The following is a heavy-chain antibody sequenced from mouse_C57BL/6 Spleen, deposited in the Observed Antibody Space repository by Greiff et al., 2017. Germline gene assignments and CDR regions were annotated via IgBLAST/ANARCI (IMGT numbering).Heavy chain of an antibody. CDR2: ISNGGGST. CDR1: GFTFSDYY. V-gene: IGHV5-12*01. Sequence: EVKLMESGGGLVQPGGSLKLSCAASGFTFSDYYMYWVRQTPEKRLEWVAYISNGGGSTYYPDTVKGRFTISRDNAKNTLYLQMSRLKSEDTAMYYCARGWDRYYYAMDYWGQGTSVTVSS. J-gene: IGHJ4*01. D-gene: IGHD4-1*01. CDR3: ARGWDRYYYAMDY.